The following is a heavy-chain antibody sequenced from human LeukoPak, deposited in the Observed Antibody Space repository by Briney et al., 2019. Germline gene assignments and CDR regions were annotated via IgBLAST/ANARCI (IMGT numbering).Heavy chain of an antibody. Sequence: GGSLRLSCAASGFTFDDYAMHWVRQAPGKGLEWVSLISWDGGSTYYADSVKGRFTISRDNSKNSLYLQMNSLRAEDTALYYCAKDIGRRYCSSYCFDYWGQGTLVTVSS. V-gene: IGHV3-43D*03. CDR3: AKDIGRRYCSSYCFDY. J-gene: IGHJ4*02. CDR2: ISWDGGST. CDR1: GFTFDDYA. D-gene: IGHD6-6*01.